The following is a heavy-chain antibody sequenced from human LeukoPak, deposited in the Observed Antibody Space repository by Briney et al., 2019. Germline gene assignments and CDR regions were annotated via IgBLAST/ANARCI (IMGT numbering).Heavy chain of an antibody. CDR1: GGSFSGYY. CDR2: INHSGST. Sequence: PSETLSLTCAAYGGSFSGYYWSWIRQPPGKGLEWIGEINHSGSTNYNPSLKSRVTISVDTSKNQFSLKLSSVTAADTAVYYCARVSGGNLLDYWGQGTLVTVSS. D-gene: IGHD4-23*01. J-gene: IGHJ4*02. CDR3: ARVSGGNLLDY. V-gene: IGHV4-34*01.